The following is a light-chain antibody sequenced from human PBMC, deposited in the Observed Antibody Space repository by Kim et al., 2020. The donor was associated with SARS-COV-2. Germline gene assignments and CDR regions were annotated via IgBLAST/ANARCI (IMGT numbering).Light chain of an antibody. Sequence: TPGQGVTISCSGGSSNSGSNYVYWYQQLPGTAPKLLIYRNNQRPSGVPDRFSGSKSGTSASLAISGLRSEDEADYYCAAWDDSLIVFGGGTQLTVL. CDR1: SSNSGSNY. J-gene: IGLJ2*01. V-gene: IGLV1-47*01. CDR2: RNN. CDR3: AAWDDSLIV.